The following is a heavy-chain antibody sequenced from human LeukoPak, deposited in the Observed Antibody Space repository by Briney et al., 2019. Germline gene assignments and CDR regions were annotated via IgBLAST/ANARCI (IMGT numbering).Heavy chain of an antibody. CDR2: ISSSSSYI. J-gene: IGHJ6*02. CDR3: ARDSGQQPSAPYYYYYGMDV. Sequence: GGSLRLSCAASGFTFSSYSMNWVRQAPGKGLEWVSSISSSSSYIYYADSVKGRFTISRDNAKNSLYLQMNNLRAEDTAVYYCARDSGQQPSAPYYYYYGMDVWGQGTTVTVSS. CDR1: GFTFSSYS. V-gene: IGHV3-21*01. D-gene: IGHD5-12*01.